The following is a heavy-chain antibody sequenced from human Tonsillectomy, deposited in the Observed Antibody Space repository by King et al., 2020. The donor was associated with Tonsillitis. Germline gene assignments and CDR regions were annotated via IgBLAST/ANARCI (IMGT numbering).Heavy chain of an antibody. V-gene: IGHV5-51*01. J-gene: IGHJ6*02. CDR3: ARHPYSRWCGKFWYYGMDV. CDR2: IYPGDSDT. D-gene: IGHD3-10*01. CDR1: GYSFTSYW. Sequence: QLVQSGAEVKKPGESLKISCKGSGYSFTSYWIGWVRQMPGKGLEWMGIIYPGDSDTRYSPSFQGQVTISADKSISTAYLQWSSLKASDTAMYYCARHPYSRWCGKFWYYGMDVWGQGTTVTVSS.